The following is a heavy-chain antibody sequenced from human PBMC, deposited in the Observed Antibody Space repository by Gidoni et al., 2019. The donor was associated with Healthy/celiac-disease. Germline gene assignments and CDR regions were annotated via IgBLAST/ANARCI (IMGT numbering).Heavy chain of an antibody. V-gene: IGHV3-11*01. Sequence: HVQLVESGGGLVKPGGSLRLSCAASVFPFSDYYMSWIRQAPGKGLEWVSYISSSGSTIYYADSVKGRFTISRDNAKNSMYLQMNSLRAEDTAVYYCARDVCSSTSCYSVPYYYYGMDVWGQGTTVTVSS. CDR2: ISSSGSTI. D-gene: IGHD2-2*02. CDR3: ARDVCSSTSCYSVPYYYYGMDV. J-gene: IGHJ6*02. CDR1: VFPFSDYY.